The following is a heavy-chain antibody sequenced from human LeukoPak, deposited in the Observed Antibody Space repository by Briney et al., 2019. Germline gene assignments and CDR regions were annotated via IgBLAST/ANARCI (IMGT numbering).Heavy chain of an antibody. J-gene: IGHJ4*02. D-gene: IGHD1-26*01. CDR3: ARHEGSGSYYSY. V-gene: IGHV5-51*01. CDR1: GYSFTTYW. Sequence: AECLKISCKGSGYSFTTYWIAWVRQMPGRGLEWMVIISPDDSDIRYSPSFQGHVTISADKSISTAYLQWSSLQASDTAMYYCARHEGSGSYYSYWGQGTLVTVSS. CDR2: ISPDDSDI.